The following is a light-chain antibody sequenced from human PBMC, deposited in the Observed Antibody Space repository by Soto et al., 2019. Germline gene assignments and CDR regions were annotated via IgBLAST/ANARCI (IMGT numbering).Light chain of an antibody. CDR1: QDISNY. J-gene: IGKJ1*01. V-gene: IGKV1-5*01. CDR2: DAS. Sequence: DIEMTQTTSSLSASVGDRVTITCQASQDISNYLNWYQQKPGRAPKLLIFDASSLESGVPSRFSGNGSGTEFTLTISGLQPDDFASYYCQQYNSYSGRFGEGTKVDIK. CDR3: QQYNSYSGR.